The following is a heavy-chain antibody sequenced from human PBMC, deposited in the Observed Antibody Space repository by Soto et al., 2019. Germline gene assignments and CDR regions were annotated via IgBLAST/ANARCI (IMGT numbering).Heavy chain of an antibody. CDR2: ISGSGGST. CDR1: GFTFSSYA. V-gene: IGHV3-23*01. D-gene: IGHD2-2*02. Sequence: GGSLRLSCAASGFTFSSYAMSWVRQAPGKGLEWVSAISGSGGSTYYADSVKGRFTISRDNSKNTLYLQMNSLRAEDTAVYYCAKAHIVVVPAAIGPFDPWGQGTLVTVSS. CDR3: AKAHIVVVPAAIGPFDP. J-gene: IGHJ5*02.